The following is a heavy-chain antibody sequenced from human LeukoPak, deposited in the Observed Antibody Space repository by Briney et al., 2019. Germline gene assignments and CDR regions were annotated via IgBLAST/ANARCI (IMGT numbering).Heavy chain of an antibody. Sequence: SETLSLTCTVSGGSISSYYWSWIRQPAGKGLEWIGRIYSSGSTNYNPSFKSRVTMSVDTSKNQFSLNLSSVTAADTALYYCARMKTGRSYFDYWGQGTLVIVSS. J-gene: IGHJ4*02. CDR3: ARMKTGRSYFDY. CDR2: IYSSGST. V-gene: IGHV4-4*07. D-gene: IGHD1-1*01. CDR1: GGSISSYY.